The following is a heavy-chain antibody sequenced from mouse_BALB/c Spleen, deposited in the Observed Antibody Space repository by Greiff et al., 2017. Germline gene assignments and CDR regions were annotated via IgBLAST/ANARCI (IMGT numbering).Heavy chain of an antibody. J-gene: IGHJ3*01. CDR3: ARNDYDGDWFAY. V-gene: IGHV2-2*02. Sequence: VKLVESGPGLVQPSQSLSITCTVSGFSLTSYGVHWVRQSPGKGLEWLGVIWSGGSTDYNAAFISRLSISKDNSKSQVFFKMNSLQANDTAIYYCARNDYDGDWFAYWGQGTLVTVSA. CDR1: GFSLTSYG. CDR2: IWSGGST. D-gene: IGHD2-4*01.